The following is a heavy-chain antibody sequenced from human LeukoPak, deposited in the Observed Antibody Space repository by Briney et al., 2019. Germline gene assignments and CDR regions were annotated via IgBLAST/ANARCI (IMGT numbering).Heavy chain of an antibody. V-gene: IGHV3-23*01. CDR1: GCTFSSYA. CDR2: ISGSGGST. CDR3: AKDQTYSSGWFDY. D-gene: IGHD6-19*01. J-gene: IGHJ4*02. Sequence: GGSLRLSCAASGCTFSSYAMSWVRQAPGKGLEWVSAISGSGGSTYYADPVKGRFTISRDNSKNTLYLQMNSLRAQDTAVYYCAKDQTYSSGWFDYWGQGTLVTVSS.